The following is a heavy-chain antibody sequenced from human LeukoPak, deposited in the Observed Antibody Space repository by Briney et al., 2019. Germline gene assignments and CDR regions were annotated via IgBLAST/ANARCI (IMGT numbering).Heavy chain of an antibody. V-gene: IGHV3-48*03. CDR1: GFTFSSYE. CDR3: ARDEYSSLDY. Sequence: GSLRLSCAASGFTFSSYEMNWVRQAPGKGLEWVSYISSSGSTIYYADSVKGRFTISRDNAKNSLYLQMNSLRAEDTALYYCARDEYSSLDYWGQGTLVTVSS. CDR2: ISSSGSTI. J-gene: IGHJ4*02. D-gene: IGHD6-6*01.